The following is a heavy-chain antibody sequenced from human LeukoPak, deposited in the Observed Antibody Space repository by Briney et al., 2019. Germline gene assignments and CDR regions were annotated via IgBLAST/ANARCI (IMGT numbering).Heavy chain of an antibody. CDR1: GYTFSNFG. CDR2: ISGNNDNP. V-gene: IGHV1-18*01. D-gene: IGHD2-2*01. Sequence: ASVRVSCKASGYTFSNFGINWVRQAPGQGLEWMGWISGNNDNPNYGQKFQGRFTVTTDSSTNTAYMELRILRFDDTAVYYCARDGTSTDDYWGQGTLVTVSS. CDR3: ARDGTSTDDY. J-gene: IGHJ4*02.